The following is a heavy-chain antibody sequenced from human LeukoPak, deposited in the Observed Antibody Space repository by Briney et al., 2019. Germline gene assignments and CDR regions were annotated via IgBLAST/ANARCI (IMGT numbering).Heavy chain of an antibody. D-gene: IGHD3-9*01. CDR3: ARGGSYDILTGPDPDY. CDR1: GFTFSSYS. CDR2: ISSSSSYI. Sequence: GGSLRLSCAASGFTFSSYSMNWVRQAPGKGLEWVSSISSSSSYIYYADSVKGRFTISRDNAKNSLHLQMNSLRAEDTAVYYCARGGSYDILTGPDPDYWGQGTLVTVSS. J-gene: IGHJ4*02. V-gene: IGHV3-21*01.